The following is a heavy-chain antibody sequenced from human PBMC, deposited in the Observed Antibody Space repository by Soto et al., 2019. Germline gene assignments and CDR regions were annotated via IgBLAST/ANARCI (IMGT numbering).Heavy chain of an antibody. CDR3: ARVISYYSDSSGYYGGDDY. V-gene: IGHV1-69*02. Sequence: QVQLVQSGAEVKKPGSSVKVSCKASGGTFSSYTISWVRQAPGQGLEWMGRIIPILGIANYAQKFQGRVTIPADKSTSTAYMELSSLRSEDTAVYYCARVISYYSDSSGYYGGDDYWGQGTLVTVSS. J-gene: IGHJ4*02. CDR2: IIPILGIA. CDR1: GGTFSSYT. D-gene: IGHD3-22*01.